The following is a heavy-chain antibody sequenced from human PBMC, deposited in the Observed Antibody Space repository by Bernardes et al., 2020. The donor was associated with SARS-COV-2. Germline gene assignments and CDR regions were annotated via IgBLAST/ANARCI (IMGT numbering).Heavy chain of an antibody. Sequence: SEPLSLTCTVSGGSISSYYWSWIRQPAGKGLEWIGRIYTSGSTNYNPSLKSRVTMSVDTSKNQFSLKLSSVTAADTAVYYCARHYYDSSGYYSFDYWGQGTLVTVSS. CDR2: IYTSGST. V-gene: IGHV4-4*07. CDR1: GGSISSYY. D-gene: IGHD3-22*01. J-gene: IGHJ4*02. CDR3: ARHYYDSSGYYSFDY.